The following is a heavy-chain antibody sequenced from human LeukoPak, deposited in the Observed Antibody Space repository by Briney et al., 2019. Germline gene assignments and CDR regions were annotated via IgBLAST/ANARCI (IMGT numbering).Heavy chain of an antibody. J-gene: IGHJ4*02. CDR1: GGSFSGYY. CDR3: ARGTRYYYDSSGQADYFDY. CDR2: INHSGST. Sequence: SETLSLTCAVYGGSFSGYYWSWIRQPPGKGLEWIGEINHSGSTNYNPSLKSRVTISVDTSKNQFSLKLSSVTAADTAVYYCARGTRYYYDSSGQADYFDYWGQGTLATVSS. V-gene: IGHV4-34*01. D-gene: IGHD3-22*01.